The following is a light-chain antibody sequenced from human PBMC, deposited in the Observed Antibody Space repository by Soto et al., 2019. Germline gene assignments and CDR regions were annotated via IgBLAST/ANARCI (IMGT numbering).Light chain of an antibody. CDR1: ENIPGY. CDR2: AAS. J-gene: IGKJ1*01. V-gene: IGKV1-39*01. CDR3: QQTYNVPRT. Sequence: DIHVTHSPSSLAASVGDRVTITCRASENIPGYVNWFQQKPGKAPKLLIYAASTLQSGVPSRFSGSESRTEFTLSISSLQPEDFATYYCQQTYNVPRTFGQGTKVDIK.